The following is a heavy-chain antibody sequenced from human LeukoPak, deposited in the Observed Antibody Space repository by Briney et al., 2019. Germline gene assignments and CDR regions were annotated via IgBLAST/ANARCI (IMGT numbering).Heavy chain of an antibody. Sequence: PGGSLRLSCAASGFSFNYYWMSWVRQAPGKGLEWVAKIKQDGSEKYYVDSVKGRFTISRDNAKNSLYLQMSSLRAEDTAVYYCARGKKWELLDDAFDIWGQGTMVTVSS. V-gene: IGHV3-7*01. CDR3: ARGKKWELLDDAFDI. J-gene: IGHJ3*02. CDR2: IKQDGSEK. CDR1: GFSFNYYW. D-gene: IGHD1-26*01.